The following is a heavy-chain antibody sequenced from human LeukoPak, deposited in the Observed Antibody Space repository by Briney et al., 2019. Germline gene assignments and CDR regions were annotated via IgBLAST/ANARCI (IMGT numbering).Heavy chain of an antibody. CDR3: ARLIIEYSSSKVDYYYYYMDV. CDR1: GGSISSGGYY. D-gene: IGHD6-6*01. V-gene: IGHV4-39*01. J-gene: IGHJ6*03. Sequence: PSQTLSLTCTVSGGSISSGGYYWSWIRQPPGKGLEWIGIIYYSGSTYYNPSLKSRVTISVDTSKNQFSLKLSSVTAADTAVYYCARLIIEYSSSKVDYYYYYMDVWGKGTTVTVSS. CDR2: IYYSGST.